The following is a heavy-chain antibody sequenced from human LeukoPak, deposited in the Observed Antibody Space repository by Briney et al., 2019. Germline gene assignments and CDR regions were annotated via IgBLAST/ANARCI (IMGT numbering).Heavy chain of an antibody. CDR1: GYTFTSYD. CDR2: MNPNSGNT. D-gene: IGHD2-15*01. V-gene: IGHV1-8*01. CDR3: ARGVRVPTRCGGSCKYYYYYMDV. Sequence: ASVKVSCKASGYTFTSYDINWVRQATGQGLEWMGWMNPNSGNTGYAQKFQGRVTMTRNTSISTAYMELSGLRSEDTAVYYCARGVRVPTRCGGSCKYYYYYMDVWGKGTTVTVSS. J-gene: IGHJ6*03.